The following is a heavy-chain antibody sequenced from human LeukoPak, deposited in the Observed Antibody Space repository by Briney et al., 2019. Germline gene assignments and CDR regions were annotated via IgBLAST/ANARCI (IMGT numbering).Heavy chain of an antibody. CDR1: GYIFTSSW. CDR3: ARVVVVTSIFWYFDL. J-gene: IGHJ2*01. V-gene: IGHV5-51*01. D-gene: IGHD2-21*02. CDR2: IHPGDSDT. Sequence: GESLKISCKGSGYIFTSSWIGWVRQMPGKGLEWMGIIHPGDSDTRYSPSFQGQVTISVDKSISTAYLQWSSLKASDTAMYYCARVVVVTSIFWYFDLWGRGTLVTVAS.